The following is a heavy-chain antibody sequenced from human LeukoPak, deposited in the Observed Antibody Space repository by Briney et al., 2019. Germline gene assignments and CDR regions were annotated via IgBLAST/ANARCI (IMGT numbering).Heavy chain of an antibody. D-gene: IGHD5-12*01. CDR3: ARGRRLDIVAPPRAVTTYYFDY. Sequence: SETLSLTCTVSGGSISSGTYYWGWIRQPPGKGLEWIGSIYYSGSTYYSPSLKSRVTISLDTSKNQFSLRLSSVTAADTAVYYCARGRRLDIVAPPRAVTTYYFDYWGQGTLVTVSS. V-gene: IGHV4-39*01. J-gene: IGHJ4*02. CDR1: GGSISSGTYY. CDR2: IYYSGST.